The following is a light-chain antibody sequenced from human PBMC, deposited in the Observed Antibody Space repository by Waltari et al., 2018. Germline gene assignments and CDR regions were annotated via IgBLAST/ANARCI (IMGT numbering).Light chain of an antibody. CDR3: AAWDERLNGPV. CDR1: TSNIGSKT. J-gene: IGLJ3*02. V-gene: IGLV1-44*01. Sequence: QSLLTQPPSASGTPGQRVSISCSGSTSNIGSKTVSWYQQLPGAAPRLLIYFNDQLPSGVPDRFSGSKSGNSASLTVSGLQSEDEADYYCAAWDERLNGPVFGGGTNLAVL. CDR2: FND.